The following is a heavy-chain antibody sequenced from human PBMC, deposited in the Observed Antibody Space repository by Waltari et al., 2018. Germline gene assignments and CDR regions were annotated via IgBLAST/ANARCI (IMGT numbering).Heavy chain of an antibody. D-gene: IGHD4-17*01. J-gene: IGHJ6*03. CDR2: MNPNSGNT. V-gene: IGHV1-8*01. CDR3: GATVTTSPPYYYYMDV. CDR1: GYTFTSYD. Sequence: QVQLVQSGAEVKKPGASVKVSCKASGYTFTSYDINWVRQATGQGLEWMGWMNPNSGNTGYAQKFQGRVTMTRNTSISTAYMELSSLRSEDTAVYYCGATVTTSPPYYYYMDVWGKGTTVTVSS.